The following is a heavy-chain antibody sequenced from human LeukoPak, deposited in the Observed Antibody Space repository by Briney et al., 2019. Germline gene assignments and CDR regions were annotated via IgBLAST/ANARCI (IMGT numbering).Heavy chain of an antibody. V-gene: IGHV3-23*01. CDR3: ARKRYSGSNYDY. CDR2: ISGSGGTT. CDR1: GFTFNRYG. D-gene: IGHD1-26*01. Sequence: PGGTLRLSCAASGFTFNRYGMSWVRQAPGKGLEWVSAISGSGGTTYYADSVKGRFTISRDNAKNSLYLQMNSLRAEDTAVYYCARKRYSGSNYDYWGQGTLVTVSS. J-gene: IGHJ4*02.